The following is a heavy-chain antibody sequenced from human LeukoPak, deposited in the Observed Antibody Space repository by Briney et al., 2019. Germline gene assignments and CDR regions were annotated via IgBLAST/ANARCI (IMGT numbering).Heavy chain of an antibody. V-gene: IGHV3-23*01. CDR2: ISSAGATT. CDR3: AKGNFYHHDPAGYLEEHALDM. J-gene: IGHJ3*02. D-gene: IGHD3-9*01. Sequence: GGSLRLSCGASGFTLRNYGMTWVRQAPGKGLEWVSIISSAGATTYYAESVKGRFTISRDNSKNTVYLQMYSLRADDTAVYYCAKGNFYHHDPAGYLEEHALDMWGQGTIVTVSS. CDR1: GFTLRNYG.